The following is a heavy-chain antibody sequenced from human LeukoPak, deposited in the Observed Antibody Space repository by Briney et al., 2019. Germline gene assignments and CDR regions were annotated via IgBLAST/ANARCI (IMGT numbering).Heavy chain of an antibody. CDR1: GFSVGGNY. V-gene: IGHV3-53*01. CDR3: ARDRRRLRGQNGDGDAFDI. Sequence: GGSLRLSCTASGFSVGGNYISWVRQAPGKGLEWVSIFYIDGRAFHAASVKGRFTMSRDISKNSVDLQMSSLRAEDTAVYFCARDRRRLRGQNGDGDAFDIWGQGTRVTVSS. CDR2: FYIDGRA. D-gene: IGHD2-8*01. J-gene: IGHJ3*02.